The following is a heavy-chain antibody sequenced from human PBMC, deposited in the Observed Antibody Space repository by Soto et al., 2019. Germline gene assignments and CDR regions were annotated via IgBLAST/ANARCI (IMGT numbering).Heavy chain of an antibody. D-gene: IGHD3-22*01. Sequence: PGGSLRLSCAASGFTFSSYSMNWVRQAPGKGLEWVSYISSGRSTIYYADSVKGRFTISRDNAKNSLYLQMNSLRDEDTAVYYCARDRSYYYDSRGYHDAFDIWGQGTMVTVSS. V-gene: IGHV3-48*02. J-gene: IGHJ3*02. CDR2: ISSGRSTI. CDR3: ARDRSYYYDSRGYHDAFDI. CDR1: GFTFSSYS.